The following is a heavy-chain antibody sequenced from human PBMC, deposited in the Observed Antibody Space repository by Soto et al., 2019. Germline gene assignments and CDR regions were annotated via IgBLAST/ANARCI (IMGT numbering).Heavy chain of an antibody. D-gene: IGHD3-22*01. CDR3: ARGLVGSTTAFDN. CDR1: GFTVSRSY. J-gene: IGHJ4*02. CDR2: IYTPGST. Sequence: EVQVVETGGGLIQPGGSLRLSCAASGFTVSRSYMRWVRQAPGKGLEWVSTIYTPGSTYYADSVKGRFTISRDNSKNTLYLQMNSLRAGDRAVDYGARGLVGSTTAFDNGGQGTLVTASS. V-gene: IGHV3-53*02.